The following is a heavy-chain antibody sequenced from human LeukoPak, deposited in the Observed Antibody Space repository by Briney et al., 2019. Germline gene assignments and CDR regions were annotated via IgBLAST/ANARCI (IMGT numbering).Heavy chain of an antibody. CDR2: INHSGST. D-gene: IGHD3-22*01. CDR3: ARLIHHYYDSRPDAFDI. CDR1: GGSFSGYY. V-gene: IGHV4-34*01. J-gene: IGHJ3*02. Sequence: SETLSLTCAVYGGSFSGYYWSWIRQPPGKGLEWIGEINHSGSTNYNSSLKSRVTISVDTSKNQFSLKLSSVTAADTAVYYCARLIHHYYDSRPDAFDIWGQGTMVTVSS.